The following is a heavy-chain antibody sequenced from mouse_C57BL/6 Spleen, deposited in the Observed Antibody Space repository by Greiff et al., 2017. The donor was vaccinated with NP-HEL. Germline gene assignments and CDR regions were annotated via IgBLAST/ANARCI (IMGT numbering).Heavy chain of an antibody. Sequence: QVQLQQSGAELVRPGTSVKVSCKASGYAFTNYLIEWVKQRPGQGLEWIGVINPGSGGTNYNEKFKGKATLTADKSSSTAYMQLSSLTSEDSAVYFCARPPSPVVATDYWGQGTSVTVSS. J-gene: IGHJ4*01. CDR1: GYAFTNYL. CDR2: INPGSGGT. CDR3: ARPPSPVVATDY. V-gene: IGHV1-54*01. D-gene: IGHD1-1*01.